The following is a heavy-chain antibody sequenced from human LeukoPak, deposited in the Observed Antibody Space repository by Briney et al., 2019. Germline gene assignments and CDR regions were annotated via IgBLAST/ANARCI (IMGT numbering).Heavy chain of an antibody. D-gene: IGHD3-22*01. J-gene: IGHJ3*02. CDR3: ARGGYYDSSVGRAFDI. V-gene: IGHV1-46*01. CDR1: GYTFTSYY. CDR2: INPSGGST. Sequence: AAVKVSCKASGYTFTSYYMHWVRQAPGQGLEWMGIINPSGGSTSYAQKFQGRVTMTRDTSTSTVYMELSSLRSEDTAVYYCARGGYYDSSVGRAFDIWGQGTMVTVSS.